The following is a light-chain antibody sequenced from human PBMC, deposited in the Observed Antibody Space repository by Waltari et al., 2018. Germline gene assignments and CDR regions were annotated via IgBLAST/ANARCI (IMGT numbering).Light chain of an antibody. Sequence: QSVLTQPPSASGTPGQRVTISSSGSNSNIGSNYVYWYQHLPGTAPKLLIYRSNQRLSGVPDRLSASKSGTSASLAISGLRSEDEADYYCAAWDDSLSAWVFGGGTKLTVL. V-gene: IGLV1-47*01. J-gene: IGLJ3*02. CDR2: RSN. CDR1: NSNIGSNY. CDR3: AAWDDSLSAWV.